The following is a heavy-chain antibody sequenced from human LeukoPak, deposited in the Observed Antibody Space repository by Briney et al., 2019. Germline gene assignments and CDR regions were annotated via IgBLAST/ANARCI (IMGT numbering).Heavy chain of an antibody. CDR3: TRGRHMVRGVIGGNWFDP. CDR1: GFTFGDYA. Sequence: PGGSLRLSCTASGFTFGDYAMSWVRQAPGKGLEWVGFIRSKAYGGTTEYAASVKGRFTISRVDSKSIAYLQMNSLKTEDTAVYYCTRGRHMVRGVIGGNWFDPWGQGTLVTVSS. D-gene: IGHD3-10*01. J-gene: IGHJ5*02. V-gene: IGHV3-49*04. CDR2: IRSKAYGGTT.